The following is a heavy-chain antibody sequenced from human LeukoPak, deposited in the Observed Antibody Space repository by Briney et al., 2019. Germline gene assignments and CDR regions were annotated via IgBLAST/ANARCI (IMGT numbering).Heavy chain of an antibody. CDR1: GFTFSSYA. D-gene: IGHD3-10*01. V-gene: IGHV3-23*01. CDR3: AKDPTVQGVQMDV. CDR2: ISGSGGST. Sequence: GRCLRLSCAASGFTFSSYAMSSVCQAPGEGREWVSAISGSGGSTYYADSVKGRCTNSRDNSKNTLYLQMNSLRAEDTAVYYCAKDPTVQGVQMDVWGKGTTVTVSS. J-gene: IGHJ6*04.